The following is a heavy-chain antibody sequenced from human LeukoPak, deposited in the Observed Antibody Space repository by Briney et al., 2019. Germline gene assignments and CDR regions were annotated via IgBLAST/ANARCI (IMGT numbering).Heavy chain of an antibody. Sequence: SLRLSCAASGFTFSNYWMSWVRQAPGKGLEWVANIKPDGSEKYYVDSVKGRFTISRSNAKNSLYLQMNSLRTEDTALYYCARGQQLVYWGQGTLVT. CDR1: GFTFSNYW. D-gene: IGHD6-13*01. CDR3: ARGQQLVY. J-gene: IGHJ4*02. CDR2: IKPDGSEK. V-gene: IGHV3-7*04.